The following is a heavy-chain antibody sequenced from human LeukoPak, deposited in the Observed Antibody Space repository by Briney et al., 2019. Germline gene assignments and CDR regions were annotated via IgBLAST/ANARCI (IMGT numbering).Heavy chain of an antibody. J-gene: IGHJ4*02. CDR2: INPNSGGT. CDR3: ARDGETYYYGSGSYTLNY. D-gene: IGHD3-10*01. CDR1: GYTFTGYY. V-gene: IGHV1-2*02. Sequence: GASVKVSCMASGYTFTGYYMHWVRQAHGQGLEWMGWINPNSGGTNYAQKFQGRVTMTRDTSISTAYMELSRLRSDDTAVYYCARDGETYYYGSGSYTLNYWGQGTLVTVSS.